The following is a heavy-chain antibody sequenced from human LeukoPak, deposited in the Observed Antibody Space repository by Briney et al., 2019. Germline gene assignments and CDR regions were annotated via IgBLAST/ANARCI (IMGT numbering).Heavy chain of an antibody. CDR1: GYTFPSHG. Sequence: ASVKVSCKASGYTFPSHGISWVRQAPGQGLEWMGWINAYNGNTNYAQMLQGRVTMTTDTSTSTAYMELGSLRSDDTAVYYCVRWAGRLISSSWSDYWGQGTLVTVSS. CDR2: INAYNGNT. J-gene: IGHJ4*02. D-gene: IGHD6-13*01. V-gene: IGHV1-18*01. CDR3: VRWAGRLISSSWSDY.